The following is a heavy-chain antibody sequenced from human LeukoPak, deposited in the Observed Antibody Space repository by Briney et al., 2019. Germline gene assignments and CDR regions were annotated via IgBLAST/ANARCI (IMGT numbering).Heavy chain of an antibody. CDR3: ARDGEYYYDSIGPGYFDY. D-gene: IGHD3-22*01. J-gene: IGHJ4*02. V-gene: IGHV3-30*19. CDR1: GFTFSSYG. CDR2: ISYDGSNK. Sequence: GGSLRLSCAASGFTFSSYGMHWVRQAPGKGLEWVAVISYDGSNKYYADSVKGRFTISRDNSKNTLYLQMNSLRAEDTAVYYCARDGEYYYDSIGPGYFDYWGQGTLVSVSS.